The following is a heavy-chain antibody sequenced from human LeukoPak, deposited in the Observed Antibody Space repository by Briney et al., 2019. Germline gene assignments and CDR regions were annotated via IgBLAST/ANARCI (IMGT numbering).Heavy chain of an antibody. D-gene: IGHD2-2*01. V-gene: IGHV3-15*01. CDR1: GFTFSNAW. J-gene: IGHJ4*02. CDR3: TTLYCSSTSCHFDY. Sequence: GGSLRLSCAASGFTFSNAWMNWVRQAPGKGLEWVGRIKSKTDGGTTDYAASVKGRFTISRDDSKNTLYLQMNSLKTEDTAVYYCTTLYCSSTSCHFDYWGQGTLVTVSS. CDR2: IKSKTDGGTT.